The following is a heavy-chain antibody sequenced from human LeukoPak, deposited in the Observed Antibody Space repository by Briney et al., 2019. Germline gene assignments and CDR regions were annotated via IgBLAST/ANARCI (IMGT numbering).Heavy chain of an antibody. D-gene: IGHD3-16*02. J-gene: IGHJ4*02. Sequence: GGSLRLSCAASGFTFSNAWMSWVRQVPRKGLEWVGRIKSKTDGGTTDYAAPVKGRFTISREDSKNKLYLQMKSLKTEGTGLVYLFIGRFGGVIETDYWGQGTLV. CDR2: IKSKTDGGTT. V-gene: IGHV3-15*01. CDR3: FIGRFGGVIETDY. CDR1: GFTFSNAW.